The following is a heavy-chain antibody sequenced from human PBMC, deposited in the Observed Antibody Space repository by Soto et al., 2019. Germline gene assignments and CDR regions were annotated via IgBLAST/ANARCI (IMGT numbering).Heavy chain of an antibody. CDR2: ITGGGGRT. J-gene: IGHJ4*02. D-gene: IGHD5-18*01. V-gene: IGHV3-23*01. Sequence: GGSLRLSCAASGFTFTNYAMNWVRQAPGKGLEWVSGITGGGGRTFYADSVKGRFTISRDNSKNTVYLQMNNVRADDTAVYYCAKEYSSVSRGSFDYWGQGALVIVS. CDR3: AKEYSSVSRGSFDY. CDR1: GFTFTNYA.